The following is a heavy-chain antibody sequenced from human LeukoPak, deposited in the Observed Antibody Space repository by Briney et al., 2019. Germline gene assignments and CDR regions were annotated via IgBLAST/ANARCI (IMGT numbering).Heavy chain of an antibody. D-gene: IGHD2-2*01. CDR3: ATSRGTYYFDY. CDR2: ISSSGST. J-gene: IGHJ4*02. CDR1: GDSISSGDYY. Sequence: PSETLSLTCTVSGDSISSGDYYWSWIRQPAGKGLEWIGRISSSGSTNYNPSLKSRVTISVDTSKNRFSLKLSSVTAADTAVYYCATSRGTYYFDYWGQGTLVTVSS. V-gene: IGHV4-61*02.